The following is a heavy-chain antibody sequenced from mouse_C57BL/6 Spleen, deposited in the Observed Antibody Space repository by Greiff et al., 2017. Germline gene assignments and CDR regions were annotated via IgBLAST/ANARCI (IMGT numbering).Heavy chain of an antibody. D-gene: IGHD1-1*01. CDR2: IDPSDSYT. J-gene: IGHJ1*01. Sequence: QVQLQQPGAELVMPGASVKLSCKASGYTFTSYWMHWVKQRPGQGLEWIGEIDPSDSYTNYNQKFKGKSTLTVDKSSSTAYMQLSSLTSEDSAVYYCARRGTGSSSWYFDVWGSGTTVTVSS. CDR3: ARRGTGSSSWYFDV. CDR1: GYTFTSYW. V-gene: IGHV1-69*01.